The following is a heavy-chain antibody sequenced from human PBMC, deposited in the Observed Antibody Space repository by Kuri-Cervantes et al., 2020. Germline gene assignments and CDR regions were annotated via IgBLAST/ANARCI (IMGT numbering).Heavy chain of an antibody. J-gene: IGHJ3*02. CDR3: ARGGCSGGSCYSGAFDI. D-gene: IGHD2-15*01. V-gene: IGHV3-11*04. CDR2: ISSSGSTI. Sequence: GESLKISCAASGFTFSDYYMSWIRQAPGKGLEWVSYISSSGSTIYYADSVKGRFTISRDNAKNSLYLQMNSLRAEDTAVYYCARGGCSGGSCYSGAFDIWGQGTMVTVSS. CDR1: GFTFSDYY.